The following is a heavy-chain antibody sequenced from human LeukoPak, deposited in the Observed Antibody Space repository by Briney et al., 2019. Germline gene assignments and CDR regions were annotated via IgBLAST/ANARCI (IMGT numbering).Heavy chain of an antibody. Sequence: ASVKVSCKASGCTLSSYYMHWIRQAPGQGLEWMGLINPSGSITTYAQKFQGRVTVTRDTSTSTVYMELRSLRSEDTAVHYCAREPTLAALTVDNWFAPWGQGTLVTVSS. CDR1: GCTLSSYY. J-gene: IGHJ5*02. V-gene: IGHV1-46*01. CDR3: AREPTLAALTVDNWFAP. D-gene: IGHD6-13*01. CDR2: INPSGSIT.